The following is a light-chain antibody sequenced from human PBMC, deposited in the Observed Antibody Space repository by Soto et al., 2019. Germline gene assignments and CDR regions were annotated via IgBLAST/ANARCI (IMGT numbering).Light chain of an antibody. CDR3: QQYNDWPRT. J-gene: IGKJ1*01. CDR1: QSVSSN. CDR2: GAS. V-gene: IGKV3-15*01. Sequence: ETVMTQSPATLSVSPGERATLSCRASQSVSSNLAWYQQKLGQAPRLLIYGASTRATGIPARFSGSGSGTEFTLTISSLQSEDFAVYYCQQYNDWPRTFGQGTKVDTK.